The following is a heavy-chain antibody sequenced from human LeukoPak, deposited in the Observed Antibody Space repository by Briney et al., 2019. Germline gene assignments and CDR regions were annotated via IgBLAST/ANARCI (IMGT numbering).Heavy chain of an antibody. CDR2: LHPSGNL. D-gene: IGHD3-22*01. J-gene: IGHJ4*02. CDR3: SRGLDSRKLGY. V-gene: IGHV4-31*03. Sequence: PSQTLSLTCTVSGASFSSGDQYWNWIRQSPGKGLEWIGSLHPSGNLYNNPSLESRVTMSVDTSKNQFSLNLNSVTDADTAVYFCSRGLDSRKLGYWGQGTLVTVSS. CDR1: GASFSSGDQY.